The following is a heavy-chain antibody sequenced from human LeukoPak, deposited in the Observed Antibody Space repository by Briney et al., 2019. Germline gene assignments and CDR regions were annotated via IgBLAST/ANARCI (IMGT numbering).Heavy chain of an antibody. CDR2: INLGGSVI. J-gene: IGHJ4*02. D-gene: IGHD7-27*01. Sequence: GGSLRLSCAASGFAFRDYWMNWVRQAPGKGLEWVANINLGGSVILYVDSVKGRFTASRDNAENSVSLQMNSLRAEDTAVYYCAAWGLHNYWGQGTLVTVS. CDR1: GFAFRDYW. V-gene: IGHV3-7*01. CDR3: AAWGLHNY.